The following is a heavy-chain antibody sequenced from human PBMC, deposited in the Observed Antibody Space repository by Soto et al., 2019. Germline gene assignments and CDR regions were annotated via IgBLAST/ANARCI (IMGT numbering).Heavy chain of an antibody. CDR2: ISGSGGRT. CDR3: AKETGYSNGYFDY. J-gene: IGHJ4*02. Sequence: EVQLLESGGGLVQPGGSLRLSCAASGFTFSSYAMSWVRQAPGKGLEWVSAISGSGGRTYYADSVKGRFTISRDNSKNSLYLQMNSLRAEDTAVYYCAKETGYSNGYFDYWGQGTLVTVSS. V-gene: IGHV3-23*01. CDR1: GFTFSSYA. D-gene: IGHD6-19*01.